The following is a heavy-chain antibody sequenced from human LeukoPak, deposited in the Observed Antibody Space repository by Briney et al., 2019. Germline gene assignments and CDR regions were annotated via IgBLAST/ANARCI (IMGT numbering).Heavy chain of an antibody. CDR2: IWSDGSRK. Sequence: GGSLRLSCAASGFTFRHHGMHWVRQAPGKGLEWVAVIWSDGSRKFYLDSVKDRFTISRDNAKNSLYLQMNSLRAEDMALYYCAKDEFVASDFTGAFDIWGQGTMVTVSS. CDR1: GFTFRHHG. V-gene: IGHV3-33*03. J-gene: IGHJ3*02. D-gene: IGHD2-8*02. CDR3: AKDEFVASDFTGAFDI.